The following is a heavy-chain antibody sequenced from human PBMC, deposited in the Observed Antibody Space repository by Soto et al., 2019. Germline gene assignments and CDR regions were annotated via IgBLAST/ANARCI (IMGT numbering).Heavy chain of an antibody. Sequence: PGESLKISCKGFGYNFNTFWIAWLRQVPGKGLEWMGIIYPDEFDSRYSPSLQGQVTVSADKSMNSVYLQWSSLKASDTAIYYCARLHCSSPSCHAGSTSYFDYWGRGTLVTVSS. CDR3: ARLHCSSPSCHAGSTSYFDY. CDR1: GYNFNTFW. CDR2: IYPDEFDS. D-gene: IGHD2-2*01. V-gene: IGHV5-51*01. J-gene: IGHJ4*02.